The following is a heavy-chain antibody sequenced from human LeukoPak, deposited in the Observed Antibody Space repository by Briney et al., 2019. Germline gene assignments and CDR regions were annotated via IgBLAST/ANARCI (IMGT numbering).Heavy chain of an antibody. D-gene: IGHD6-19*01. Sequence: GGSLRLSCAASGFTFSSYGMHWVRQAPGKGLEWVAVLWYDGSNKYYADSVQGRFTISRDNSKNTLYLQMNSLRAEDTAVYYCARETNSSGWYGGDRSNWFDPWGQGTLVTVSS. CDR1: GFTFSSYG. CDR2: LWYDGSNK. CDR3: ARETNSSGWYGGDRSNWFDP. J-gene: IGHJ5*02. V-gene: IGHV3-33*01.